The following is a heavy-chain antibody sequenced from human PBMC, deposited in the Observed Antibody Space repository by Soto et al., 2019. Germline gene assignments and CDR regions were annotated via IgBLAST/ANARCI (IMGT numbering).Heavy chain of an antibody. J-gene: IGHJ4*02. D-gene: IGHD3-3*01. Sequence: GGSLRLSCAASGFTFSSYGMHWVRQAPGKGLEWVAVIWYDESNKYYADSVKGRFTISRDNSKNTLYLQMNSLRAEDTAVYYCARDGMRLIGVAPFAYWGQGTLVTVSS. CDR1: GFTFSSYG. V-gene: IGHV3-33*01. CDR2: IWYDESNK. CDR3: ARDGMRLIGVAPFAY.